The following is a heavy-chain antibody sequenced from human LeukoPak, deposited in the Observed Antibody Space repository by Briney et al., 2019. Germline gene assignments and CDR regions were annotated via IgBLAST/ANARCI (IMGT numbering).Heavy chain of an antibody. V-gene: IGHV1-18*01. J-gene: IGHJ4*02. CDR3: ARGYYDSSGYWAPDY. CDR1: GYTFTSCG. Sequence: ASVKVSCKASGYTFTSCGISWVRQAPGQGLEWMGWISAYNGNTNYARKLQGRVTMTTDTSTSTAYMELRSLRSDDTAVYYCARGYYDSSGYWAPDYWGQGTLVTVSS. D-gene: IGHD3-22*01. CDR2: ISAYNGNT.